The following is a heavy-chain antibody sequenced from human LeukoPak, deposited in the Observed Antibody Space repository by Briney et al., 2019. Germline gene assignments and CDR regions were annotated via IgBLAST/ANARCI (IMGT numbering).Heavy chain of an antibody. V-gene: IGHV1-18*01. D-gene: IGHD6-19*01. Sequence: VASVKVSCKASGYTFTSYGISWVRQAPGQGLERMGWISAYNGNTNYAQKLQGRVTMTTDTSTSTAYMELRSLRSDDTAVYYCARTHSSGWLTAYYFDYWGQGTLVTVSS. CDR2: ISAYNGNT. J-gene: IGHJ4*02. CDR3: ARTHSSGWLTAYYFDY. CDR1: GYTFTSYG.